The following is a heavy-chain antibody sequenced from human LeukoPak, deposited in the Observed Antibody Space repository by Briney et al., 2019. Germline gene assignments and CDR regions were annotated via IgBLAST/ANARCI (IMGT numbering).Heavy chain of an antibody. D-gene: IGHD6-6*01. J-gene: IGHJ4*02. CDR3: ARTELGDSSSSFDY. CDR1: GYTFTSYG. CDR2: IIPIFGTA. V-gene: IGHV1-69*06. Sequence: SVKVSCKASGYTFTSYGISWVRQAPGQGLEWMGGIIPIFGTANYAQKFQGRVTITADKSTSTAYMELSSLRSEDTAVYYCARTELGDSSSSFDYWGQGTLVTVSS.